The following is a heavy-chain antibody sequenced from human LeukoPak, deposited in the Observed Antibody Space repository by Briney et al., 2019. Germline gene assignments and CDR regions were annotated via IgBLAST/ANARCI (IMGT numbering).Heavy chain of an antibody. CDR3: ARDDYGDYSVFPDAFDI. CDR1: GYTFTSYY. J-gene: IGHJ3*02. CDR2: INPSGGST. Sequence: ASVKVSCKASGYTFTSYYMHWVRQAPGQGLEWMGIINPSGGSTSYAQKFQGRVTMTRDTSTSTVYMELSSLRSEDTAVYYCARDDYGDYSVFPDAFDIWGQGTMVTVSS. D-gene: IGHD4-17*01. V-gene: IGHV1-46*01.